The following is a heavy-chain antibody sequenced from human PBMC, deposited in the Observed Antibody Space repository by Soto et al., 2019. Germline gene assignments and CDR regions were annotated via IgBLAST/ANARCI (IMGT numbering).Heavy chain of an antibody. V-gene: IGHV1-69*08. D-gene: IGHD2-15*01. J-gene: IGHJ4*02. CDR3: ARDGPGGGGGSFY. Sequence: QVQLVQSGAEVKKPGSSVKVSCKASGGTFSSYTISWVRQAPGQGLEWMGRIIPILGIANYAQKFQGRVTITAEKSTSTAYMELSSLRSEDTAVYYCARDGPGGGGGSFYWGQGTLVTVSS. CDR2: IIPILGIA. CDR1: GGTFSSYT.